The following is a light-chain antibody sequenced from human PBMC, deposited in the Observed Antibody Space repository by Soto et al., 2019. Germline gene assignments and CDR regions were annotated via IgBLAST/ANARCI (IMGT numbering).Light chain of an antibody. CDR1: QSISSY. V-gene: IGKV1-39*01. CDR3: QQSYSTPPIT. J-gene: IGKJ5*01. CDR2: AAS. Sequence: DIQMTQSPCSLSASVGDRVTITCRASQSISSYLNWYQQKPGKAPKLLIYAASSLQSGVPSRFSGSGSGTDFTLTISSLQPEDFATYYCQQSYSTPPITFGQGTRLEMK.